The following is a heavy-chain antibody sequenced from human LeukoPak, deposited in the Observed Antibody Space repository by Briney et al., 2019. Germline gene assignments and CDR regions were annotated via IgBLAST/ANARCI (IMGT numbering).Heavy chain of an antibody. V-gene: IGHV3-73*01. J-gene: IGHJ4*02. CDR2: IRSKTNSYAT. CDR3: TRIGYSSSWFDY. CDR1: GFTFSASA. D-gene: IGHD6-13*01. Sequence: GSLRLSCAASGFTFSASAMHWVRQASGKGLEWVGRIRSKTNSYATAYAASVKGRFTISRDDSKNTAYLQMNSLKTDDTAVYYCTRIGYSSSWFDYWGQGALVTVSS.